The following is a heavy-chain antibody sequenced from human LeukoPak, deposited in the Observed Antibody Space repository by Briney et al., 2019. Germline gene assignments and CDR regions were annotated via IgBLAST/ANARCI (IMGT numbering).Heavy chain of an antibody. J-gene: IGHJ5*02. Sequence: GGSLRLSCGASGFTISRYWMSWVRQAPGKGLEWVANIKQDGRERTYVDSVKGRFTISRDNAKNSLYLQMNSLRVEDTAMYYCARDGGTDWYDPWGQGTLVTVSS. CDR1: GFTISRYW. D-gene: IGHD1-1*01. CDR2: IKQDGRER. V-gene: IGHV3-7*01. CDR3: ARDGGTDWYDP.